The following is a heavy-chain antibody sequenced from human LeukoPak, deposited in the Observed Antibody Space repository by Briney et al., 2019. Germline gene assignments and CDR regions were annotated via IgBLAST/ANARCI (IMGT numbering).Heavy chain of an antibody. CDR1: GDSVSSYSAA. D-gene: IGHD2-2*01. V-gene: IGHV6-1*01. CDR2: TYFRSKWYS. J-gene: IGHJ4*02. Sequence: SQTLSLTCAVSGDSVSSYSAAWSWIRQSPSRGLEWLGRTYFRSKWYSDYAVSVKSRITIDPDTSKNQLPLHLNSVTPEDTAVYYCARVHQLLIDYWGQGTLVTVSS. CDR3: ARVHQLLIDY.